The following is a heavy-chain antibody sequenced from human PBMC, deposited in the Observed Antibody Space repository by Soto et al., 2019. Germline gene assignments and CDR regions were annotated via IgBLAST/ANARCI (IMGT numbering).Heavy chain of an antibody. D-gene: IGHD6-19*01. Sequence: EVQLVESGGGLVQPGGSLRLSCAASGFTFSSYSMNWVRQAPGKGLEWVSYISSSSSAIYYADSVNGRFTISRHNAKNSLYLQMNSLRDEDTAVYYCARERAVGIAVALNWFDPRGQGTLVTVSS. V-gene: IGHV3-48*02. J-gene: IGHJ5*02. CDR1: GFTFSSYS. CDR3: ARERAVGIAVALNWFDP. CDR2: ISSSSSAI.